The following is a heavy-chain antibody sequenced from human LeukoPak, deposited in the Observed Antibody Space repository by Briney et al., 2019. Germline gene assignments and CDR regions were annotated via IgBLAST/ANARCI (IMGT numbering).Heavy chain of an antibody. V-gene: IGHV5-10-1*01. CDR3: ARLAYSNSWDLSY. Sequence: GEYLNIPCKGSGYSFISYWINWLRQLPGKGRQWTGRFVPSDSYNNYSPSFQGHVTFSTDKSTTTAYLQWSSLKASDTAMYYCARLAYSNSWDLSYWGQGTLVTVS. D-gene: IGHD6-13*01. CDR1: GYSFISYW. CDR2: FVPSDSYN. J-gene: IGHJ4*02.